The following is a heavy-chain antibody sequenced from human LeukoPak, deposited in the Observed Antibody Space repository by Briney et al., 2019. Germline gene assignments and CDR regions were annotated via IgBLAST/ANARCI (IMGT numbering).Heavy chain of an antibody. CDR3: AKEEGRYYYDFDY. CDR2: ISGSGGST. J-gene: IGHJ4*02. Sequence: GGSLRLSCAASGFTLSSYAMSWVRQAPGKGLEWVSAISGSGGSTYYADSVKGRVTISRDNSKNTLYLQKNSMRGEDTAVYYCAKEEGRYYYDFDYWGQGTLVTVSS. CDR1: GFTLSSYA. V-gene: IGHV3-23*01. D-gene: IGHD1-26*01.